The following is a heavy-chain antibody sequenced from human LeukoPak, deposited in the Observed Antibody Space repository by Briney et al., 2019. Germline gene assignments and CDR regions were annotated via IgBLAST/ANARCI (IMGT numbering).Heavy chain of an antibody. D-gene: IGHD1-26*01. CDR1: GFTFDDYG. CDR2: INWNGGST. Sequence: GGSLRLSCAASGFTFDDYGMSWVRQALGKGLEWVSGINWNGGSTGYADSVKGRFTISRDNAKNSLYLQMNSLRAEDTALYYCARASSYLNWDDAFDIWGQGTMVTVSP. CDR3: ARASSYLNWDDAFDI. V-gene: IGHV3-20*04. J-gene: IGHJ3*02.